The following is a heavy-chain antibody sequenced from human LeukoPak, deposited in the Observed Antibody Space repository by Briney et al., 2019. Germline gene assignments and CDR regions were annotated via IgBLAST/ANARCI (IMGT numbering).Heavy chain of an antibody. CDR1: GGSISEDY. J-gene: IGHJ6*03. CDR2: FYTSGST. Sequence: PSETLSLTCTVSGGSISEDYWSWIRQPAGKGLEWIGRFYTSGSTNYNPSLKSRVIMSVDTSQNQFSLKLSSVTAADTAVYYCAREALIEGFYYYMDVWGKGTTVIVSS. CDR3: AREALIEGFYYYMDV. V-gene: IGHV4-4*07. D-gene: IGHD3-22*01.